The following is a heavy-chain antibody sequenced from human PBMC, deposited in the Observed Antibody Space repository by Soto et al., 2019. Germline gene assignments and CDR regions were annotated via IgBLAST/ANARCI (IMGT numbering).Heavy chain of an antibody. CDR2: INGRGNYI. CDR3: VREDGKVGTNSAFDY. D-gene: IGHD1-26*01. V-gene: IGHV3-21*01. J-gene: IGHJ4*02. Sequence: GGSLRLSCASSGFTFSTYTMNWVRQAPGKGLEWVSSINGRGNYIYYAESVKGRFTISRDNAKNSLYLQMDRLRAEDTALYYCVREDGKVGTNSAFDYWGLGALGTVS. CDR1: GFTFSTYT.